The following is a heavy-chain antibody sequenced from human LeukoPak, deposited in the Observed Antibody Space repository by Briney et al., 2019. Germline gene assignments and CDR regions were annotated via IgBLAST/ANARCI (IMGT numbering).Heavy chain of an antibody. Sequence: ASVTVSCKASGYTFTSYDINWVRQATGQGLEWMGWMNPNSGNTGYAQKFQGRVTMTRNTSISTAYMELSSLRSEDTAVYYCARGVEEITMVRGAHWGLAFDIWGQGTMVTVSS. CDR3: ARGVEEITMVRGAHWGLAFDI. V-gene: IGHV1-8*01. J-gene: IGHJ3*02. CDR1: GYTFTSYD. D-gene: IGHD3-10*01. CDR2: MNPNSGNT.